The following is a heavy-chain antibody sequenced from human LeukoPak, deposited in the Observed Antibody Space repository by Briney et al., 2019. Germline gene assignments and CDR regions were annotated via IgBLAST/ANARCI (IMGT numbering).Heavy chain of an antibody. CDR1: GGSITSGGFY. Sequence: SETLSLTCTVSGGSITSGGFYWSWIRQQPEKGLEWIGYIFYSGSTYYNPSLRSRLTISLNTSKNQFSLNLTSVTAADTAVYYCTKGGTAWFDPWGQGTLVTVSS. CDR2: IFYSGST. D-gene: IGHD1-1*01. V-gene: IGHV4-31*03. J-gene: IGHJ5*02. CDR3: TKGGTAWFDP.